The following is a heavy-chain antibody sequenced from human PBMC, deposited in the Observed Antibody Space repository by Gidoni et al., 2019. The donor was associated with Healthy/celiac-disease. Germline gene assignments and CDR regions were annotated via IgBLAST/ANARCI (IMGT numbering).Heavy chain of an antibody. V-gene: IGHV1-69*01. D-gene: IGHD3-3*01. CDR2: LIPIFGTA. J-gene: IGHJ6*03. CDR3: ARGSIFGVVIPYYYYYYMDV. CDR1: GGTFSSYA. Sequence: QVQLVQSGAEVKKPGSSVKVSCKASGGTFSSYAISWVRQAPGQWLEWMGGLIPIFGTANYAQKFQGRVTITADESTSTAYMELSSLRSEDTSVYYCARGSIFGVVIPYYYYYYMDVWGKGTTVTVSS.